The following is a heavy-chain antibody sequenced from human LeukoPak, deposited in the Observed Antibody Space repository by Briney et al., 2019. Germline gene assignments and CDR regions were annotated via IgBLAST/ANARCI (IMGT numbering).Heavy chain of an antibody. CDR1: GFTFSTYS. CDR3: ASGTTVVTPGRWYFDY. Sequence: PGGSLRLSCAASGFTFSTYSMSWVRQAPGKGLEWVSSFSPSTGYIYYADSVKGRFTISRDSARNSLYLQMNSLRAEDTAVYYCASGTTVVTPGRWYFDYWGQGSLVTVSS. CDR2: FSPSTGYI. D-gene: IGHD4-23*01. J-gene: IGHJ4*02. V-gene: IGHV3-21*01.